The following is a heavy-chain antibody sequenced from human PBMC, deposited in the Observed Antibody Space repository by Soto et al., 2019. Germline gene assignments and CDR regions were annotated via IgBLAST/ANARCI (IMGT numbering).Heavy chain of an antibody. CDR2: INPNSGGT. J-gene: IGHJ6*02. CDR3: ARSRFWELLYYGMDV. D-gene: IGHD1-26*01. V-gene: IGHV1-2*04. CDR1: GYTFTGYY. Sequence: ASVKVSCKASGYTFTGYYIHWVRQAPGQGLEWMGWINPNSGGTNYAQKFQGWVTMTRDTSISTAYMELSRLRSDDTAVYYCARSRFWELLYYGMDVWGQGTTVTVS.